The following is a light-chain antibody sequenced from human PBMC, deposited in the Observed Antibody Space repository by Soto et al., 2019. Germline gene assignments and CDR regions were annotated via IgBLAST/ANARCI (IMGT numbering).Light chain of an antibody. CDR2: DAS. Sequence: EIVMTQSPATLSGSPGERATLSCRASQSVSSNLAWYQQKPGQAPRLLIYDASNRATGIPARFSGSGSGTDFTPTISSLEPEDFAVYYCQQRSNWPPPITFGQGTRLEIK. CDR3: QQRSNWPPPIT. CDR1: QSVSSN. V-gene: IGKV3-11*01. J-gene: IGKJ5*01.